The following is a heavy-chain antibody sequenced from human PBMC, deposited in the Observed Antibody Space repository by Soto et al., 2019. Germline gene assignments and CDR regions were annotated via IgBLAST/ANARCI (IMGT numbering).Heavy chain of an antibody. CDR3: ARELRFGEDYYGMDV. V-gene: IGHV4-31*03. D-gene: IGHD3-10*01. Sequence: QVQLQESGPGLVKPSQTLSLTCTVSGGSISSGGYYWSWIRQHPGKGLEWIGYIYYSGSTYYNPSLKSRVTISVDTSKNPSSLKLSSVTAADTAVYYCARELRFGEDYYGMDVWGQGTTVTVSS. CDR2: IYYSGST. J-gene: IGHJ6*02. CDR1: GGSISSGGYY.